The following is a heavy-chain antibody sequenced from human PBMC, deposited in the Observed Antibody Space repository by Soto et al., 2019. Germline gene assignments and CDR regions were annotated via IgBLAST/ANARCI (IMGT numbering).Heavy chain of an antibody. CDR3: ARGIWSGYFSYFDY. J-gene: IGHJ4*02. V-gene: IGHV1-8*01. CDR1: GYTFTSYD. Sequence: RASVKVSCKASGYTFTSYDINWVRQATGQGLEWMGWMNPNSGNTGYAQKFQGRVTMTRNTFISTAYMELSSLRSEDTAVYYCARGIWSGYFSYFDYWGQGTLVTVSS. D-gene: IGHD3-3*01. CDR2: MNPNSGNT.